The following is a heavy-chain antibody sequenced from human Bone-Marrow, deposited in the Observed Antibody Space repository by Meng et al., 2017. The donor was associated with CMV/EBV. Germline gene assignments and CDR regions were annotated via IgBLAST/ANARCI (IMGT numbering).Heavy chain of an antibody. Sequence: GGSLRLSCAASGFTISSYAMHWVRQDPGKGLEWVAVISYDGSNKYYADSVKGRFTISRDNSKNTLYLQMNSLRAEDTAVYYCARVDSSGYWASADYWGQGTLVTVSS. CDR2: ISYDGSNK. CDR3: ARVDSSGYWASADY. V-gene: IGHV3-30-3*01. CDR1: GFTISSYA. D-gene: IGHD3-22*01. J-gene: IGHJ4*02.